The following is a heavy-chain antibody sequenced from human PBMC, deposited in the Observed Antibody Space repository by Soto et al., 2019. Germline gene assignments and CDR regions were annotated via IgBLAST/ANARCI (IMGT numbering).Heavy chain of an antibody. CDR2: TYQSGSA. CDR3: ARDYYGMDV. CDR1: GGSISGGGYS. J-gene: IGHJ6*02. V-gene: IGHV4-30-2*06. Sequence: SETLSLTCTVSGGSISGGGYSWTWIRQSPGKGLEWIGYTYQSGSAYYNPSLKSRVTISVDRSKNQFSLNLTSVTAADTAVYYCARDYYGMDVWGQGTTVTVSS.